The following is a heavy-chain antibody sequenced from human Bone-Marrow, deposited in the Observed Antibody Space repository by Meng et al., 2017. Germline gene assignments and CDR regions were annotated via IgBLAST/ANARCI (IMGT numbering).Heavy chain of an antibody. D-gene: IGHD6-19*01. CDR3: ARDFEGSGWSAALSDAFDI. CDR2: IITDGSST. Sequence: GESLKISCAASGFTFSSYWMHWVRQSPGKGLVWVSRIITDGSSTIYADSVKGRFTISRDNAKNTLYLQMNSLRAEDTAVYYCARDFEGSGWSAALSDAFDIWGQGTMVTVSS. CDR1: GFTFSSYW. J-gene: IGHJ3*02. V-gene: IGHV3-74*01.